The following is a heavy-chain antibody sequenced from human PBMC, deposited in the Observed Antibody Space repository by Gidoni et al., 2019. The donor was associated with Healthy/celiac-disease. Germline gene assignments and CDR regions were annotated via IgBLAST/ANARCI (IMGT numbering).Heavy chain of an antibody. J-gene: IGHJ6*02. V-gene: IGHV4-59*01. Sequence: GKLQASGPGLVQTSETLSLTCTVSGGSLSSYYWSWIRQPQGKELEWIGYIYYSGSTNYNPSHKSRVTISVDTSQNQFSLQLSSVTAADTAVYYCARDGGPMVRGVIMESGSYGMDVWGQGTTVTVSS. CDR3: ARDGGPMVRGVIMESGSYGMDV. CDR1: GGSLSSYY. D-gene: IGHD3-10*01. CDR2: IYYSGST.